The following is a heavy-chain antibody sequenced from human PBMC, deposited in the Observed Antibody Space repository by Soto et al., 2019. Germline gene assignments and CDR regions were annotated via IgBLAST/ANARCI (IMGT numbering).Heavy chain of an antibody. CDR3: VRSGHSFGGVM. D-gene: IGHD3-16*01. CDR2: MFYSGGS. J-gene: IGHJ4*02. Sequence: PSETLSLTRTVSGASMNNYYGSWVRQPPGKGLEWIGYMFYSGGSNSNPSLKGRVTISVDTSKNQISLKLTSVTAADTAVYYCVRSGHSFGGVMWGQGTLVTVSS. CDR1: GASMNNYY. V-gene: IGHV4-59*01.